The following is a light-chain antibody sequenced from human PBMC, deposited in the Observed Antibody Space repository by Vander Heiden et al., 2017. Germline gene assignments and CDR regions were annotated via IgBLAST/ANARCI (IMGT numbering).Light chain of an antibody. CDR3: QQSSTAPLT. J-gene: IGKJ4*01. V-gene: IGKV4-1*01. CDR2: WAS. CDR1: QSVLSSSNNKNY. Sequence: DIVMTQAPDYLAVSLGERATINCKSRQSVLSSSNNKNYLAWYQQIPGQPPKLLINWASTRESGVPDRFSGSGSGTDFTLTISSLQAEDVAVYYCQQSSTAPLTFGGGTKVEIK.